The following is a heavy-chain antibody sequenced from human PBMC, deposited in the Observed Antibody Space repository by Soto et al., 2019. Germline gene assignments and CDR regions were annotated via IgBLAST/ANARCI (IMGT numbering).Heavy chain of an antibody. V-gene: IGHV3-23*01. D-gene: IGHD4-17*01. CDR3: AKGHGDYVWHYFDY. CDR2: ISGSAGST. CDR1: GFTLSSYA. J-gene: IGHJ4*02. Sequence: EVQLLESGGGLVQPGGSRRLSCAASGFTLSSYAMSWVRQAPGKGLEWVSSISGSAGSTYYADSVKGRFTISRDNSKNTLYVQMNSLRAEDTAVYYCAKGHGDYVWHYFDYWGQGTLVTVSS.